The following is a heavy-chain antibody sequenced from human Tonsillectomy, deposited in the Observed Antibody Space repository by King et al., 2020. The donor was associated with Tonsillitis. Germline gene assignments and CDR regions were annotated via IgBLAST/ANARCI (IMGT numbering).Heavy chain of an antibody. CDR3: AEVRGYCSSSSCYYLFDT. CDR1: DYTFSSFG. V-gene: IGHV1-18*01. J-gene: IGHJ5*02. D-gene: IGHD2-2*01. Sequence: VQLVESGAEVKKPGASVKVSCRGSDYTFSSFGITWVRQAPGQGLEWMGWISIYNGNTTYVQKFKGRVTMTTDKPKSTAYMELRSLRADDTAVYYCAEVRGYCSSSSCYYLFDTWGQGTLVTVSS. CDR2: ISIYNGNT.